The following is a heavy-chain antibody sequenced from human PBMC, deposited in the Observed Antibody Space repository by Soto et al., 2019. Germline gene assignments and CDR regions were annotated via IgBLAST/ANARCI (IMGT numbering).Heavy chain of an antibody. CDR1: GYTFTSYD. J-gene: IGHJ6*03. D-gene: IGHD6-13*01. Sequence: QVQLVQSGAEVKKPGASVKVSCKASGYTFTSYDINWVRQATGQGLEWMGWMNPNSGNTGYAQKFQGRVTMTRNTSISTAYMELSSLRSEDTAVYYGAKIAAAHDYYYYYYYMDVWGKGTTVTVSS. CDR3: AKIAAAHDYYYYYYYMDV. V-gene: IGHV1-8*01. CDR2: MNPNSGNT.